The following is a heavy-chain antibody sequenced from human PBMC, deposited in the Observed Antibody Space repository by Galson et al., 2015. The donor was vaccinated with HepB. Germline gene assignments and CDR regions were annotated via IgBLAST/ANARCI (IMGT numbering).Heavy chain of an antibody. CDR3: AREPRTRRYYYDSSTYGPVDY. V-gene: IGHV3-30*04. D-gene: IGHD3-22*01. CDR1: GFTFTNYA. CDR2: TSYDEMYK. Sequence: SLRLSCAASGFTFTNYAMHWVRRAPGKGLEWVAVTSYDEMYKYYTASVRGRFTISRDNSKNTLYLQMNSLRTEDTAVYYCAREPRTRRYYYDSSTYGPVDYWGQGSLVTVSS. J-gene: IGHJ4*02.